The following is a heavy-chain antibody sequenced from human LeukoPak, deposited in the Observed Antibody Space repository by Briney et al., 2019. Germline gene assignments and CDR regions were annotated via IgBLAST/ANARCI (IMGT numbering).Heavy chain of an antibody. D-gene: IGHD3-22*01. J-gene: IGHJ4*02. CDR3: ARANYYGYVDY. CDR1: GYTFTDYY. V-gene: IGHV1-2*02. Sequence: GASVKVSCKASGYTFTDYYMHWVRQAPGQGLEWMGWINPHSGGTNYAQKFQGRVTMTRDTSISTAYMDLSRLRSDDTAAYYCARANYYGYVDYWGQGTLVTVSS. CDR2: INPHSGGT.